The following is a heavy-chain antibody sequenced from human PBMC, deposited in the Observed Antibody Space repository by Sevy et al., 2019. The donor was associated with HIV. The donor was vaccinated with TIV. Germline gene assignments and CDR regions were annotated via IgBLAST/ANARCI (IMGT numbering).Heavy chain of an antibody. CDR3: ARSYYDILTGYYGGPWSRFDP. D-gene: IGHD3-9*01. Sequence: SETLSLTCTVSGGSISSSSYYWGWIRQPPGKGLEWIGSIYYSGSTYYHPSLKSRVTISVDTSKNQFSLKLSSVTAADTAVYYCARSYYDILTGYYGGPWSRFDPWGQGTLVTVSS. V-gene: IGHV4-39*01. J-gene: IGHJ5*02. CDR1: GGSISSSSYY. CDR2: IYYSGST.